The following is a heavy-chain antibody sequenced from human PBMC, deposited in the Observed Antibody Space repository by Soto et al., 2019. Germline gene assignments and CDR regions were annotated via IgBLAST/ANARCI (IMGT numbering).Heavy chain of an antibody. D-gene: IGHD1-1*01. CDR2: VFHSGSA. V-gene: IGHV4-4*02. CDR3: ARKAWTRLDY. J-gene: IGHJ4*02. CDR1: GGSLSTPVW. Sequence: SETLSLTCGVSGGSLSTPVWWSWVRLPPGKGLEWIGEVFHSGSANYNPSLQSRVTISLDKSTNQSSLRLSSVTAADTAVYYCARKAWTRLDYWGQGALVTVSS.